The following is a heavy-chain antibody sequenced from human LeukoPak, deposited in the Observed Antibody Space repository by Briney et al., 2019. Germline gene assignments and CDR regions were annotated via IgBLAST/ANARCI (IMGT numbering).Heavy chain of an antibody. J-gene: IGHJ3*02. CDR2: INPSGGST. V-gene: IGHV1-46*01. CDR1: GYTFTSYY. Sequence: GASVKVSCKASGYTFTSYYMHWVRQAPGQGLEWMGIINPSGGSTSYAQKFQGRVTMTRDMSTSTVYMELSSLRSEDTAVDYCALGYYYDSSGYWGAFDIWGQGTMVTVSS. D-gene: IGHD3-22*01. CDR3: ALGYYYDSSGYWGAFDI.